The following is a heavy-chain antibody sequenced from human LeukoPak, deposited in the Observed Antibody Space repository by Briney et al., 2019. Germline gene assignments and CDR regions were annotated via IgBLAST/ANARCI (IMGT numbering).Heavy chain of an antibody. J-gene: IGHJ4*02. D-gene: IGHD3-22*01. CDR3: ARDPNYYDSSGYYAGSDFDY. CDR1: GFTFNTYS. V-gene: IGHV3-21*01. CDR2: ISGSSSYT. Sequence: PGGSLRLSCAASGFTFNTYSLNWVRQARGKGLEWVSSISGSSSYTYYSDLVKGRFTISRDDASNSLYLQMNSLRAEDTAVYYCARDPNYYDSSGYYAGSDFDYWGQGTLVTVSS.